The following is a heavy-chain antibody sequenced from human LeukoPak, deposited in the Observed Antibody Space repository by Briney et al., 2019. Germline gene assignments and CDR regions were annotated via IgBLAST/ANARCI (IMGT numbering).Heavy chain of an antibody. CDR3: ATVTVWANWFDP. D-gene: IGHD2-8*01. CDR1: GYTLTELS. V-gene: IGHV1-24*01. Sequence: ASVKVSCKVSGYTLTELSMHWVRQAPGKGLEWMEGFDPEYGETIYAQKFQGRVTMTEDTSTDTAYMELSSLRSEDTAVYYCATVTVWANWFDPWGQGTLVTVSS. J-gene: IGHJ5*02. CDR2: FDPEYGET.